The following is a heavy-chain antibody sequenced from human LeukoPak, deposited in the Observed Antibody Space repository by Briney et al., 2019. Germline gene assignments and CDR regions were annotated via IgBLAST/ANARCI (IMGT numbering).Heavy chain of an antibody. V-gene: IGHV5-51*01. CDR3: ASFGVHRYCGGDCYSFPDAFDI. D-gene: IGHD2-21*02. Sequence: LGESLKISCKGSGYSFTSYWIGWVRQMPGKGLEWMGIIYPGDSDTRYSPSFQGQVTISADKSISTAYLQWSSLKASDTAMYYCASFGVHRYCGGDCYSFPDAFDIWGQGTMVTVSS. J-gene: IGHJ3*02. CDR1: GYSFTSYW. CDR2: IYPGDSDT.